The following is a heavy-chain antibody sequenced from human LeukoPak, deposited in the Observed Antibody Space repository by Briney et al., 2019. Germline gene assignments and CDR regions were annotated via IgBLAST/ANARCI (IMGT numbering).Heavy chain of an antibody. CDR3: ARGLRGMARGVVYYFDY. CDR2: INHSGST. D-gene: IGHD3-10*01. CDR1: GGSFSGYY. V-gene: IGHV4-34*01. Sequence: PSETLSLTCAVYGGSFSGYYWSWIRQPPGKGLEWIGEINHSGSTNYNPSLKSRVTISVDTSKNQFSLKLSSVTAADTAVYYCARGLRGMARGVVYYFDYWGQGTLVTVSS. J-gene: IGHJ4*02.